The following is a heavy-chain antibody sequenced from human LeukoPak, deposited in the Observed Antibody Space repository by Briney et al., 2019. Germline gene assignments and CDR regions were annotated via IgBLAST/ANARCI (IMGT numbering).Heavy chain of an antibody. CDR1: GFTFSSYS. CDR2: ISSSSSYI. V-gene: IGHV3-21*01. J-gene: IGHJ4*02. D-gene: IGHD3-22*01. Sequence: GGSLRLSRAASGFTFSSYSMNWVRQAPGKGLEWVSSISSSSSYIYYADSVKGRFTISRDNAKNSLYLQMNSLRAEDTAVYYCARDRGYYYDSSEDYWGEGTRVTVSS. CDR3: ARDRGYYYDSSEDY.